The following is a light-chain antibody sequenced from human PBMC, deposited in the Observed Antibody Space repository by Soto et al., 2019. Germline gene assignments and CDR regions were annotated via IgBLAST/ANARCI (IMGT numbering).Light chain of an antibody. CDR2: AAS. CDR3: QQLDTYPFT. Sequence: IQLTQSPSSLSASVGDRVAITCRASQGISSYLAWYQQKPGKAPKLLIYAASTLQSGVPSRFSGSGSGTDFTLTISSLQPEDFTTYYCQQLDTYPFTFGPGTKVDTK. CDR1: QGISSY. V-gene: IGKV1-9*01. J-gene: IGKJ3*01.